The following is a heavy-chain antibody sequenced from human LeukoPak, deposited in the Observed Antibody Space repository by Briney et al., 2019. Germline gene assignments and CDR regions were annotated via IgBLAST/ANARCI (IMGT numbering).Heavy chain of an antibody. CDR3: VSLFVVVPAAIPRRLLPPPEIDY. V-gene: IGHV3-30*02. CDR2: IRYDGSNK. J-gene: IGHJ4*02. Sequence: PGGSLRLSCAASGFTFSSYGMHWVRQAPGKGLEWVAFIRYDGSNKYYADSVKGRFTISRDNSKNTLYLQMNSLRAEDTAVYYCVSLFVVVPAAIPRRLLPPPEIDYWGQGTLVTVSS. CDR1: GFTFSSYG. D-gene: IGHD2-2*01.